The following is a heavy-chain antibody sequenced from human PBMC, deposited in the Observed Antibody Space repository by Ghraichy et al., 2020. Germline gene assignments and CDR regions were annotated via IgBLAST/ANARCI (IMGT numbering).Heavy chain of an antibody. CDR3: ARGRVYCSSTSCYRTPPPV. J-gene: IGHJ6*02. CDR2: INHSGST. Sequence: ESLNISCAVYGGSFSGYYWSWIRQPPGKGLEWIGEINHSGSTNYNPSLKSRVTISVDTSKNQFSLKLSSVTAADTAVYYCARGRVYCSSTSCYRTPPPVWGQGTTVAVSS. CDR1: GGSFSGYY. V-gene: IGHV4-34*01. D-gene: IGHD2-2*02.